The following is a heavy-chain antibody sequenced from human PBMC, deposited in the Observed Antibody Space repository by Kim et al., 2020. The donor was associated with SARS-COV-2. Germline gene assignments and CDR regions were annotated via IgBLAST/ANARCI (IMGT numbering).Heavy chain of an antibody. CDR3: TTVSYIQGAVWDI. CDR1: GFTFSNAW. V-gene: IGHV3-15*01. CDR2: IKSKTDGGTT. Sequence: GGSLRLSCAASGFTFSNAWMSWVRQAPGKGLEWVGRIKSKTDGGTTDYAAPVKGRFTISRDDSKNTLYLQMNSLKTEDTAVYYCTTVSYIQGAVWDIWGQGTMVTVSS. J-gene: IGHJ3*02. D-gene: IGHD3-16*01.